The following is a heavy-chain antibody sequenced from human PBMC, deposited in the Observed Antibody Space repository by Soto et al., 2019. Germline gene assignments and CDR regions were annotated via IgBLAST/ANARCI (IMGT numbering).Heavy chain of an antibody. CDR1: GFTFSSFG. D-gene: IGHD4-4*01. J-gene: IGHJ4*02. CDR2: ISDSGGST. V-gene: IGHV3-23*01. CDR3: AKAATITTLYNFDF. Sequence: GGSLRLPCAASGFTFSSFGMNWVRQAPGKGLEWVSLISDSGGSTYHADSVKGRFTISRDNSKNTLYLQMNSLRAEDTAVYYCAKAATITTLYNFDFWGQGTLVTVSS.